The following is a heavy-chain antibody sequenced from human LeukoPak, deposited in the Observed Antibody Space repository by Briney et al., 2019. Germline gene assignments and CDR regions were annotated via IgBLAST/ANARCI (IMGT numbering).Heavy chain of an antibody. CDR3: ARGGVDYYGSGSYYRNRNWFDP. J-gene: IGHJ5*02. CDR1: GGSFSGYY. V-gene: IGHV4-34*01. Sequence: PSETLSLTCAVYGGSFSGYYWSWIRQPPGKGLEWIGEINHSGSTNYNPSLKGRVTISVDTSKNQFSLKLSSVTAADTAVYYCARGGVDYYGSGSYYRNRNWFDPWGQGTLVTVSS. CDR2: INHSGST. D-gene: IGHD3-10*01.